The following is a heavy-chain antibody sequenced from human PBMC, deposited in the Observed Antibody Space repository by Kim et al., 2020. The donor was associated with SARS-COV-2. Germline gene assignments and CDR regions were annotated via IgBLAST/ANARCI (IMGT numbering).Heavy chain of an antibody. Sequence: GGSLRLSCAASGLSLNIYGIHWVRQAPGKGLEWVAMISHDGTVASYVDSVKGRFTISRDSSKNTVSLQMNSLRTEDTAVYYCAKDWGSSGWYNYFDPWGQGTLVTVSS. CDR1: GLSLNIYG. J-gene: IGHJ5*02. CDR3: AKDWGSSGWYNYFDP. CDR2: ISHDGTVA. D-gene: IGHD6-19*01. V-gene: IGHV3-30*18.